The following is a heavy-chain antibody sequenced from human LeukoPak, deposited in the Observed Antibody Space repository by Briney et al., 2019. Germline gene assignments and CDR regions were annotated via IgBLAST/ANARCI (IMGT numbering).Heavy chain of an antibody. D-gene: IGHD6-13*01. V-gene: IGHV1-69*04. CDR1: GVTFSSYA. CDR3: ARGLGIGGDSNFDY. J-gene: IGHJ4*02. CDR2: IIPILGIA. Sequence: SVKLSCKASGVTFSSYAISWVRQAPGQGLEWMGRIIPILGIANYAQKFQGRVTITADKSASTAYMELSSLRSEDTAVYYCARGLGIGGDSNFDYWGQGTLVTVSS.